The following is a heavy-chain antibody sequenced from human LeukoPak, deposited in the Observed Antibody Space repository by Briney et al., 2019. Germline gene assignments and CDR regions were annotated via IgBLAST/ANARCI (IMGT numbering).Heavy chain of an antibody. J-gene: IGHJ3*02. CDR2: IRYDGSNK. CDR3: AKTTQLELRKDAFDI. D-gene: IGHD1-7*01. Sequence: GGSLRLSCAASGFTFSSYAMHWVRQAPGKGLEWVAFIRYDGSNKYYADSVKGRFTISRDNSKNTLYLQMNSLRAEDTAVYYCAKTTQLELRKDAFDIWGQGTMVTVSS. V-gene: IGHV3-30*02. CDR1: GFTFSSYA.